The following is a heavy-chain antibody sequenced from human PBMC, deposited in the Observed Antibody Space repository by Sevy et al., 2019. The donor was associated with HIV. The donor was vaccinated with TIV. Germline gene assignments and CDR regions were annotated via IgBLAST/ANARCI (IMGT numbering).Heavy chain of an antibody. CDR1: GFTFSSYS. J-gene: IGHJ4*02. V-gene: IGHV3-48*02. Sequence: EGSLRLSCAASGFTFSSYSMNWVRQAPGKGLEWVSYYSSSSSTIYYADSVKGRFTISRDNAKNSLYLQMNSLRDEDTAVYYCAREYYYDSSGRYVHYFDYWGQGTLVTVSS. CDR2: YSSSSSTI. CDR3: AREYYYDSSGRYVHYFDY. D-gene: IGHD3-22*01.